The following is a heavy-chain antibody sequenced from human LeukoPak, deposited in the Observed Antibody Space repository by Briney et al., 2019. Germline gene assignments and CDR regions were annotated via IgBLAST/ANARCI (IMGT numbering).Heavy chain of an antibody. V-gene: IGHV4-34*01. Sequence: SETLSLTCAVYGGSFSGYYWSWIRQPPGKGLEWIGEINHSGSTNYNPSLKSRVTISVDTSKDQFSLKLSSVTAADTAVYYCARGTSWYRASPYYYYYYMDVWGKGTTVTVPS. CDR1: GGSFSGYY. CDR3: ARGTSWYRASPYYYYYYMDV. D-gene: IGHD6-13*01. CDR2: INHSGST. J-gene: IGHJ6*03.